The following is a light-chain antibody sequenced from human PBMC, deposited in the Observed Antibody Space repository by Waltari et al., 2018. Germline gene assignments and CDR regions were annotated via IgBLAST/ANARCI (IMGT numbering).Light chain of an antibody. J-gene: IGLJ1*01. CDR3: YSFTTSSTRV. CDR2: DVH. Sequence: QSALTQPASVSGSPGQSITISCTGTSSDVGHYDHVSWFQPHPGNAPKLMIYDVHNRPSGVSTRFSGSKSGNTASLTISGLQAEDEADYYCYSFTTSSTRVFGTGTKVTVL. CDR1: SSDVGHYDH. V-gene: IGLV2-14*03.